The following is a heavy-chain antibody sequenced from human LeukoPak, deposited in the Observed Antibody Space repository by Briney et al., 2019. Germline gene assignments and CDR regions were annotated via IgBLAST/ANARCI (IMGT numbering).Heavy chain of an antibody. Sequence: GGSLRLSCAASGFTFSSYSMNWVRQAPGKGLEWVSSISSSSSYIYYADSVKGRFTISRDNAKNSLYLQMNSLGAEDTAVYYCARDSPEGKDYWGQGTLVTVSS. CDR3: ARDSPEGKDY. J-gene: IGHJ4*02. CDR2: ISSSSSYI. V-gene: IGHV3-21*01. D-gene: IGHD1-14*01. CDR1: GFTFSSYS.